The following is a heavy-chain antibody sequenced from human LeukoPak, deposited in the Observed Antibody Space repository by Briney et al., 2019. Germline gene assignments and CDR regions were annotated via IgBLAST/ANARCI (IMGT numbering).Heavy chain of an antibody. CDR1: GGSISSYY. CDR2: IYYSGST. V-gene: IGHV4-59*01. CDR3: AREYSSGWYPSPFDP. D-gene: IGHD6-19*01. Sequence: SETLSLTCTVSGGSISSYYWSWIRQPPGKGLEWIGYIYYSGSTNYNPSLKSRVTISVDTSKNQFSLKLSSVTAADTAVYYCAREYSSGWYPSPFDPWGQGTLVTVFS. J-gene: IGHJ5*02.